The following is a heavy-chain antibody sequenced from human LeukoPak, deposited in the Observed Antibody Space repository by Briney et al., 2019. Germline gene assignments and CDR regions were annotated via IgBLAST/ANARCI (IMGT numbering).Heavy chain of an antibody. CDR2: INSDGSST. J-gene: IGHJ4*02. V-gene: IGHV3-74*01. D-gene: IGHD3-10*01. Sequence: QPGGSLRLSCAASGFTFSSYWMHWVRQAPGKGLVWVSRINSDGSSTSYADSVKGRFTISRDNAKNTLYLLMNSLRAEDTAVYYCASGGTMVRGVIFYWGQGTLVTVSS. CDR3: ASGGTMVRGVIFY. CDR1: GFTFSSYW.